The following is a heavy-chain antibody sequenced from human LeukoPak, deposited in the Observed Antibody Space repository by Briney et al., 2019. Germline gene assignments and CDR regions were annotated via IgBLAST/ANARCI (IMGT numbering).Heavy chain of an antibody. CDR1: GFTFSSYA. D-gene: IGHD3-3*01. CDR2: ISGSGGST. Sequence: PGGSLRLSCAASGFTFSSYAMSWVRQAPGKGLEWVSAISGSGGSTYYADSVKGRFTTSRDNSKNTLYLQMNRLRAEDTAVYYCAKDPASGITIFGDSFDPWGQGTLVTVSS. CDR3: AKDPASGITIFGDSFDP. J-gene: IGHJ5*02. V-gene: IGHV3-23*01.